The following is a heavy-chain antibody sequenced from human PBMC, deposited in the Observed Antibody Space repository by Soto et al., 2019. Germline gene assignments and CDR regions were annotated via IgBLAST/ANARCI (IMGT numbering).Heavy chain of an antibody. CDR1: GGSISSGGYY. J-gene: IGHJ5*02. D-gene: IGHD3-22*01. Sequence: QVQLQESGPGLVKPSQTLSLTCTVSGGSISSGGYYWSWIRQHPGKGLEWIGYIYYSGSTYYNPYLKSGVTISVDTSKNQFSLKLSSVTAADTAVYYCAREGDSSGYYSSGASWFDPWGQGTLVTVSS. CDR2: IYYSGST. CDR3: AREGDSSGYYSSGASWFDP. V-gene: IGHV4-31*03.